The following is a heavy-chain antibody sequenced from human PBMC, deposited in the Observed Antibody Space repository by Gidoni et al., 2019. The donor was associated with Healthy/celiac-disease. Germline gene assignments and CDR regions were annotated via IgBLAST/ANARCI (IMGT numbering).Heavy chain of an antibody. J-gene: IGHJ4*02. CDR1: GFTFSDYY. V-gene: IGHV3-11*06. Sequence: QVQLVESGGGLVKPGGSLRLSCAASGFTFSDYYMSWIRQAPGKGLEWVSYISSSSSYTNYADSVKGRFTISRDNAKNSLYLQMNSLRAEDTAVYYCARVSGSVEQLPAQYFDYWGQGTLVTVSS. CDR2: ISSSSSYT. CDR3: ARVSGSVEQLPAQYFDY. D-gene: IGHD6-13*01.